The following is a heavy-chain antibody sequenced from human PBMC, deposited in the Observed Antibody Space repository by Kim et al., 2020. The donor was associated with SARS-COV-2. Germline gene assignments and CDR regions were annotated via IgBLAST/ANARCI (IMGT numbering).Heavy chain of an antibody. J-gene: IGHJ3*02. Sequence: GGSLRLSCAASRVTFRTYWMHWVRQTPGKGLVWVSRIKSDGSTTSSADSVKGRFTISRDNANNILYLQMNSLRAEDTAVYYCAIQSAGRAFDIWGQGTMVTVS. CDR2: IKSDGSTT. D-gene: IGHD1-1*01. CDR3: AIQSAGRAFDI. V-gene: IGHV3-74*01. CDR1: RVTFRTYW.